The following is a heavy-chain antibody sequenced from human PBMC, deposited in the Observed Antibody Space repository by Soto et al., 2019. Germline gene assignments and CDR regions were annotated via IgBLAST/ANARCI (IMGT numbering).Heavy chain of an antibody. D-gene: IGHD1-26*01. CDR1: GFTFSSYG. CDR2: TTSSSYI. CDR3: ARVCSGNCPPRENWFAP. Sequence: EVQLVESGGGLVDPGGSLRLSCAASGFTFSSYGMNWVRQAQGKGLEWVSFTTSSSYIYYGDSVKGRFAISRDNAKNSLYLQMNSVRAEGTAVYYCARVCSGNCPPRENWFAPWGQGSLVTVSS. V-gene: IGHV3-21*02. J-gene: IGHJ5*02.